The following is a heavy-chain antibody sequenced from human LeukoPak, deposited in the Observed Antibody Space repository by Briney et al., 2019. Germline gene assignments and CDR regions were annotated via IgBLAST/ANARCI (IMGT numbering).Heavy chain of an antibody. D-gene: IGHD3-22*01. CDR2: INPNSGGT. J-gene: IGHJ4*02. CDR3: ASKYYDSSGYIPY. CDR1: GYTFTGYY. V-gene: IGHV1-2*02. Sequence: ASVKVSCKASGYTFTGYYMHWVRQAPGQGLEWMGWINPNSGGTNYAQKFQGRVTMTRDTSISIAYMELSRLRSDDTAVYYCASKYYDSSGYIPYWGQGTLVTVSS.